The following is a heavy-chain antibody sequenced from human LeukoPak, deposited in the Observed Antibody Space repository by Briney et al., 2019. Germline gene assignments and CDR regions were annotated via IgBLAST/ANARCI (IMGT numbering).Heavy chain of an antibody. CDR3: ARGETSWTLPNDY. CDR2: ITSSSTYI. J-gene: IGHJ4*02. V-gene: IGHV3-21*01. D-gene: IGHD2-2*01. CDR1: GFTFSGYS. Sequence: GGSLRLSCAASGFTFSGYSMNWVRQAPGKGLEWVSSITSSSTYIYYADSVKGRFTISRDNAKNSLYLQMNSLRAEDTAVYYCARGETSWTLPNDYWGQGTLVTVS.